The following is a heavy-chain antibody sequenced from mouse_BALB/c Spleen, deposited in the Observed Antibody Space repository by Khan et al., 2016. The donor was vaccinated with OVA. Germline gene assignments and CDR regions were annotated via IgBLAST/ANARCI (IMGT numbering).Heavy chain of an antibody. CDR2: INPKNGVT. V-gene: IGHV1-18*01. J-gene: IGHJ4*01. Sequence: IQLVQSGPELVKPGASVKISCKTSGYTFTEYTLHWVKQSHGKSLEWIGVINPKNGVTSYNQKFKGKAKLTVDKSSSTAYMEFCSLTSEDSAVYYCARDAGRYWGQGTSVTVSS. D-gene: IGHD3-3*01. CDR1: GYTFTEYT. CDR3: ARDAGRY.